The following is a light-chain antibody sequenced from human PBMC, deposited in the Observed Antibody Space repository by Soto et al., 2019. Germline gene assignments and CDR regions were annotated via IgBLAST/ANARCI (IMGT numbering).Light chain of an antibody. CDR2: GAS. J-gene: IGKJ3*01. Sequence: EIVLTQSPDTLSLSPGERATLSCRASQSVSSDYLVWYQQKFGQAPRLLIYGASSRATGTPDRFSGSGSGTDFTLTISRPEPEDFAVYYCQHYGNSPPSVTFGPGTKVEIK. V-gene: IGKV3-20*01. CDR1: QSVSSDY. CDR3: QHYGNSPPSVT.